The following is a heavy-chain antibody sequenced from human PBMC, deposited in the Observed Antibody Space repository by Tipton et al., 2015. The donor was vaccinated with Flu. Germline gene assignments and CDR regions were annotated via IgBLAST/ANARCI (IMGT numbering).Heavy chain of an antibody. V-gene: IGHV4-30-4*01. CDR3: AATTFWTII. CDR1: GGSITDGDQY. J-gene: IGHJ6*02. D-gene: IGHD2/OR15-2a*01. CDR2: IYSSGRS. Sequence: LVKPTQTLSLTCTVSGGSITDGDQYWSWIRQPPGRGLEWIGFIYSSGRSYSSPSLNSRVDISLDAAQSQFSLSLRSVTAADTAVYYCAATTFWTIIWGQGTTVTVSS.